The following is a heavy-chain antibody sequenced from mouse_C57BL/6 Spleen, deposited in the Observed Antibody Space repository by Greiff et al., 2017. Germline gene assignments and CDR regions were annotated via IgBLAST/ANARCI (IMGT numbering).Heavy chain of an antibody. V-gene: IGHV1-69*01. Sequence: VQLQQPGAELVMPGASVKLSCKASGYTFTSYWMHWVKQRPGQGLEWIGEIDPSDSYTNYNQKFKGKSTLTVDKSSSTAYMQLSSLTSEDSAVYYCARSRDSSGPGFAYWGQGTLVTVSA. CDR1: GYTFTSYW. D-gene: IGHD3-2*02. CDR3: ARSRDSSGPGFAY. CDR2: IDPSDSYT. J-gene: IGHJ3*01.